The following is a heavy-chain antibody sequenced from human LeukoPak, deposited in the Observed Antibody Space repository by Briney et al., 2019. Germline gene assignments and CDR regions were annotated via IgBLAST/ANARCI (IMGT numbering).Heavy chain of an antibody. D-gene: IGHD3-10*01. CDR1: GGSISSSNW. Sequence: SGTLSLTCAVSGGSISSSNWWSWARQPPGKGLEWIGEIYHSGSTNYNPSLKSRVTISVDKSKNQFSLKLSSVTAADTAVYYCASLSTYHGSGSYFWFDPWGQGTLVTVSS. V-gene: IGHV4-4*02. CDR3: ASLSTYHGSGSYFWFDP. CDR2: IYHSGST. J-gene: IGHJ5*02.